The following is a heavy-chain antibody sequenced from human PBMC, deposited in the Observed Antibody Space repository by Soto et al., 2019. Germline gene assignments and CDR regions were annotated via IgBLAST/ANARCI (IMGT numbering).Heavy chain of an antibody. J-gene: IGHJ6*02. CDR1: GGTFSSYA. CDR2: IIPIFGTA. Sequence: QVQLVQSGAEVKKPGSSVKVSCKASGGTFSSYAISWVRQAPGQGLEWMGGIIPIFGTANYAQKFQGRVTITADESTSTAYMELSSLRSEDTAVYYCASPRSGYQTVNYYYYGMDVWGQGTTVTVSS. CDR3: ASPRSGYQTVNYYYYGMDV. D-gene: IGHD3-3*01. V-gene: IGHV1-69*01.